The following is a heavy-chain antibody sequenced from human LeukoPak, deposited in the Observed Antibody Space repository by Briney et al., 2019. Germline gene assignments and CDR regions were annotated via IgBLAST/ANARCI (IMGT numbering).Heavy chain of an antibody. D-gene: IGHD1-1*01. CDR3: VRPNWDDARLGAFNI. Sequence: LRLSCAASGFTFSDHYMDWVRQAPGKELEWIGSVYNTGSTYYNLSLKSRVTISVDTSKNQFSLKLRPVTAADTAVYYCVRPNWDDARLGAFNIWGQGTMVTVSS. CDR1: GFTFSDHY. V-gene: IGHV4-38-2*01. CDR2: VYNTGST. J-gene: IGHJ3*02.